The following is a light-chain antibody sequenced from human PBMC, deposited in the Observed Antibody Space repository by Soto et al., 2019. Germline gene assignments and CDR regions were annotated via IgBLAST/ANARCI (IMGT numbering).Light chain of an antibody. Sequence: QSVLTQPPSASGTPGQRVTTSCSGSSSNIGSNYVYWYQQLPGTAPKLLIYRNNQRPSGVPDRFSGSKSGTSASLAIGGLRSEDEADYYCGAWDDSLSVYVFGTGTKVTVL. V-gene: IGLV1-47*01. CDR1: SSNIGSNY. CDR3: GAWDDSLSVYV. J-gene: IGLJ1*01. CDR2: RNN.